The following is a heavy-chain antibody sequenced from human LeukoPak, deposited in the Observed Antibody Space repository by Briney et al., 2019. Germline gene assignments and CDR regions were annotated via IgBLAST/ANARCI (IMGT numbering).Heavy chain of an antibody. Sequence: PSETLSLTCTVSGGSISSSSYYWGWIRQPPGKGLEWIGSIYHSGSTNYNPSLKSRVTISVDKSKNHFSLKLSSVTAADTAVYYCARGEFDGGVYFDYWGQGTLVTVSS. CDR3: ARGEFDGGVYFDY. CDR2: IYHSGST. D-gene: IGHD3-16*01. CDR1: GGSISSSSYY. V-gene: IGHV4-39*07. J-gene: IGHJ4*02.